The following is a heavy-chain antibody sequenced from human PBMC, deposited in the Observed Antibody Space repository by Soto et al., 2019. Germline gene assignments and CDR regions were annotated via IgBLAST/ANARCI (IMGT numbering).Heavy chain of an antibody. CDR1: GGSITTGGSY. CDR3: ARARFQVLYGKPYFDS. CDR2: IYHSGNT. D-gene: IGHD2-2*02. J-gene: IGHJ4*02. Sequence: PSETLFLTCTVSGGSITTGGSYWSWIRQHPGKGLEWIGNIYHSGNTYYNPSLKSRLTISVDTSKNHFSLMVDSVTAADTAVYYCARARFQVLYGKPYFDSWGQGTLVTVS. V-gene: IGHV4-31*03.